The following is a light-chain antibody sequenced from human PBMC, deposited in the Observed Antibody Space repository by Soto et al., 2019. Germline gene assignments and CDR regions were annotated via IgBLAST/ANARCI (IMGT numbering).Light chain of an antibody. CDR1: SSDVGGYNY. V-gene: IGLV2-8*01. CDR3: SSYAGSNNLV. J-gene: IGLJ2*01. CDR2: EVS. Sequence: QSDLTQPPSASGSPGQSVTISCTGTSSDVGGYNYVSWCQQHPGKAPKLMIYEVSKRPSGVPDRFSGSKSGNTASLTVSGLQAEDEADYYCSSYAGSNNLVFGGGTKVTVL.